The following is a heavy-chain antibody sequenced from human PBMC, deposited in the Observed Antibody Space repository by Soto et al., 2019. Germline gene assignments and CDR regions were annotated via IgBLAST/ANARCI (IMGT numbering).Heavy chain of an antibody. D-gene: IGHD1-26*01. CDR1: GGSISSYY. V-gene: IGHV4-59*01. CDR3: ARVSSDYVYKNWFDP. Sequence: SETLSLTCTVSGGSISSYYWSWIRQPPGKGLEWIGYIYYSGSTNYNPSLKSRVTISVDTSKNQFSLKLSSVTAADTAVYYCARVSSDYVYKNWFDPWGQGTLVTVSS. CDR2: IYYSGST. J-gene: IGHJ5*02.